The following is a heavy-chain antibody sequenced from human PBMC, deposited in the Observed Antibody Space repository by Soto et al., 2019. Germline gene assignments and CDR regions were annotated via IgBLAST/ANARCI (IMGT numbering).Heavy chain of an antibody. V-gene: IGHV1-3*01. CDR1: GITYNTYA. Sequence: QVQLVQSGPEMKKPGASVKLSCKASGITYNTYAIHWVRQAPGQGLEWMGWINAGNGDTRFSQNFQGRVTLTRDTSASTVYIDLDSLNSEDTGVYYCARAISGYVTWGQGTLVTVSS. CDR3: ARAISGYVT. J-gene: IGHJ4*02. D-gene: IGHD5-12*01. CDR2: INAGNGDT.